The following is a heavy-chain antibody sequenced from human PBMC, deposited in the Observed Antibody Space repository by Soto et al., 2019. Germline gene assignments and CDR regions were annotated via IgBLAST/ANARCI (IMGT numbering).Heavy chain of an antibody. CDR2: ISAYNGKT. CDR1: GYTFSSYG. J-gene: IGHJ6*02. V-gene: IGHV1-18*01. Sequence: ASVKVSCKASGYTFSSYGISWVRQAPGQGLEWMGWISAYNGKTNYAQNVQGRVTMTTDTSTRTAYMDLRSLRSDDTAVYYCAKGGDVNYYHGMDVWGQGTTVTVSS. CDR3: AKGGDVNYYHGMDV. D-gene: IGHD5-12*01.